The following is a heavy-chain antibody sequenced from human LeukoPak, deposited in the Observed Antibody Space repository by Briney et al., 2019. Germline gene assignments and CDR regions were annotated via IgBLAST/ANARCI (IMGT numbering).Heavy chain of an antibody. D-gene: IGHD1-20*01. Sequence: PGGSLRLSCAASGFTLSSYTMNWVRQAPGKGLEWVAVISYDGSSKYYADSVKGRFTISRDNSKNTLYLQMNSLRAEDTAVYYCAKDVKYNWNYIDYWGQGTLVTVSS. CDR2: ISYDGSSK. V-gene: IGHV3-30*18. J-gene: IGHJ4*02. CDR1: GFTLSSYT. CDR3: AKDVKYNWNYIDY.